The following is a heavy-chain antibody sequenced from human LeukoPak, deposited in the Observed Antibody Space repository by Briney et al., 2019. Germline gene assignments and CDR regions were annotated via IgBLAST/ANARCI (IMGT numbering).Heavy chain of an antibody. J-gene: IGHJ3*02. CDR1: GGSISSYY. Sequence: PSETLSLTCTVSGGSISSYYWSWIRQPPGKGLEWIGYIYYSGSTNYNPSLKSRVPISVDTSKNQFSLKLSSVTAADTAVYYCARSEVTYYYDSSGYSNAFDIWGQGTMVTVSS. CDR2: IYYSGST. D-gene: IGHD3-22*01. CDR3: ARSEVTYYYDSSGYSNAFDI. V-gene: IGHV4-59*01.